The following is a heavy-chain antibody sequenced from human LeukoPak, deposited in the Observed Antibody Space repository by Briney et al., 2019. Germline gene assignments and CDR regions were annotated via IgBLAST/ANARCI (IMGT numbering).Heavy chain of an antibody. CDR1: GFTFSSYG. J-gene: IGHJ4*02. CDR3: ANTDDVDTAMVDY. CDR2: IRYDGSNK. D-gene: IGHD5-18*01. V-gene: IGHV3-30*02. Sequence: GGSLRLSCAASGFTFSSYGMHWVRQAPGKGLEWVAFIRYDGSNKYYADSVKGRFTISRDNSKNTLYLQMNSLRAEDTAVYYCANTDDVDTAMVDYWGQGTLVTVSS.